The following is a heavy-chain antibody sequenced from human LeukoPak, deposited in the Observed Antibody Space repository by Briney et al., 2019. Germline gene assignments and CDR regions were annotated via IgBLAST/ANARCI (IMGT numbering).Heavy chain of an antibody. V-gene: IGHV1-2*02. CDR3: ARGDDYGDYEVYFDY. J-gene: IGHJ4*02. D-gene: IGHD4-17*01. CDR1: GYTFTGYY. CDR2: INPNSGGT. Sequence: GASVKVSCKASGYTFTGYYMHWVRQAPGQGLGWMGWINPNSGGTNYAQKFQGRVTMTRDTSISTAYMELRSLRSDDTAVYYCARGDDYGDYEVYFDYWGQGTLVTVSS.